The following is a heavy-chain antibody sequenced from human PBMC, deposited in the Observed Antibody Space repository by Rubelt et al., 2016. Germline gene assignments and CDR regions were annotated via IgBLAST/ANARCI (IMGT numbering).Heavy chain of an antibody. CDR3: ATAQRIRLLMVDAPAFDD. J-gene: IGHJ4*02. D-gene: IGHD2-8*01. CDR1: GYTFTSYA. CDR2: DKAGNGNK. Sequence: QGQLVQSGAEVKKPGASVQGSCKTFGYTFTSYAIHWVRQAPGQKAEGQGGDKAGNGNKKYAQMFQGRVTINRQPSASSAYMALSSLRSENTAVYYWATAQRIRLLMVDAPAFDDWGQGTPVTVSP. V-gene: IGHV1-3*01.